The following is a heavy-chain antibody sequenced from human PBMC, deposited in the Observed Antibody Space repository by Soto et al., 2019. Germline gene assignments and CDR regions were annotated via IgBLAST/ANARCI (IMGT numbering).Heavy chain of an antibody. CDR3: ARATYYYYYYGMDV. Sequence: PGGSLRLSCAASGFTFSSYSMNWVRQAPGKGLEWVSYISSSGSTIYYADSVKGRFTISRDNAKNSLYLQMNSLRDEDTAVYYCARATYYYYYYGMDVWGQGTTVTVSS. CDR2: ISSSGSTI. V-gene: IGHV3-48*02. CDR1: GFTFSSYS. J-gene: IGHJ6*02.